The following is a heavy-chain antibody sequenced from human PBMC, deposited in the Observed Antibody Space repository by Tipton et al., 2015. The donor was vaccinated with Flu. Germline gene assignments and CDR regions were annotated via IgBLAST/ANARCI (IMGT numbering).Heavy chain of an antibody. V-gene: IGHV4-59*01. Sequence: TLSLTCTVSGGSISSYYWSWIRQPPGKGLEWIGYIYYSGSTNYNPSLKSRVTISVDTSKNQFSLKLSSVTAADTSVYYCASELNYGMDVWGQGTTVTVSS. CDR3: ASELNYGMDV. CDR2: IYYSGST. CDR1: GGSISSYY. J-gene: IGHJ6*02.